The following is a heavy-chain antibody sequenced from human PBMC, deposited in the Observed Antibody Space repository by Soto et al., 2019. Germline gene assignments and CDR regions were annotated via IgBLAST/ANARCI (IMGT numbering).Heavy chain of an antibody. V-gene: IGHV5-10-1*01. CDR1: GYNFTANW. Sequence: PGESLKISCKTSGYNFTANWIAWVRQVPGKGLEYMGRIDPDDSYSNYSPALEGHVTLSVDKSVNTAFLQWSSLKASDTAMYYCARLYETSNYYFLASFDPWGQGKMVTVSS. CDR2: IDPDDSYS. J-gene: IGHJ5*02. CDR3: ARLYETSNYYFLASFDP. D-gene: IGHD3-22*01.